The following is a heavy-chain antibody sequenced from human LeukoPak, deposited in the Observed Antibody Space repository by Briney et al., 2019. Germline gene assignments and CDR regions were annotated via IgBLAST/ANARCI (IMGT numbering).Heavy chain of an antibody. CDR2: ISSSSSTI. Sequence: SGGSLRLSCAASGFTFSSYSMNWVRQAPGKGLEWVSYISSSSSTIYYADSVKGRFTISRDNAKNSLYLQMNSLRAEGTAVYYCARDNYGGNSSYYYYGMDVWGQGTTVTVSS. J-gene: IGHJ6*02. CDR1: GFTFSSYS. V-gene: IGHV3-48*01. CDR3: ARDNYGGNSSYYYYGMDV. D-gene: IGHD4-23*01.